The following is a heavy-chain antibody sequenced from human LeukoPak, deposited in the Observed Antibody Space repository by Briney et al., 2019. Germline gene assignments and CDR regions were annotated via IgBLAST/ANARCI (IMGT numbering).Heavy chain of an antibody. CDR2: ISWNSGRI. J-gene: IGHJ5*02. D-gene: IGHD1-1*01. Sequence: PGRSLRLSCVASGFTFDDYAMHWVRQAPGKGLEWVSGISWNSGRIDYADSVKGRFTISRDNAKNTLYLQMNSLRAEDTALYYCAKDRTTGSHVAWNWFDPWGQGTLVTVSS. V-gene: IGHV3-9*01. CDR3: AKDRTTGSHVAWNWFDP. CDR1: GFTFDDYA.